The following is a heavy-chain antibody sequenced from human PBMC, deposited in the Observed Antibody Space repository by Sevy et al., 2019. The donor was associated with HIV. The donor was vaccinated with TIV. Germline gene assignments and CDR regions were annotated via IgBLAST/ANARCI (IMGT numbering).Heavy chain of an antibody. CDR2: IGSINSYI. J-gene: IGHJ4*02. CDR3: ARSYSSSWYILYYFEY. Sequence: GGSLRLSCAASGFSFSSYSVSWVRQAPGKGLEWVASIGSINSYIYYADSVKGRFTISRDNAKNSLFLHMNTLRAEDTAVYYCARSYSSSWYILYYFEYWGQGTPVTVSS. D-gene: IGHD6-13*01. V-gene: IGHV3-21*01. CDR1: GFSFSSYS.